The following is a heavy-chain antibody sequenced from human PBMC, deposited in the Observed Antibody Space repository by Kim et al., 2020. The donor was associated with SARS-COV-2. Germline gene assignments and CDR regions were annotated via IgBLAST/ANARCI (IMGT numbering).Heavy chain of an antibody. CDR3: TRGLGGYSLNGY. J-gene: IGHJ4*02. V-gene: IGHV7-4-1*02. D-gene: IGHD2-21*02. CDR1: GYSLTDYP. Sequence: ASVKVSCKASGYSLTDYPINWVRQAPGQGLKWMGYINTNTGRPTYAPDLAGRVVFSLDTSVTTAYPQINGLKAEDTAIYYCTRGLGGYSLNGYWGQGTLVTVSS. CDR2: INTNTGRP.